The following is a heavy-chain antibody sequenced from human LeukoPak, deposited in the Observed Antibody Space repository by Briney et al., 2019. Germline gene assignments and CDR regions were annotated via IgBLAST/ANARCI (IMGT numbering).Heavy chain of an antibody. J-gene: IGHJ2*01. D-gene: IGHD6-13*01. Sequence: GASIKVSCKSSGYTFTDYYVHWVRQAPGQGLEWMGRINPNSGDTNYAQNFQGRVTMSRDTSISTAYLELNRLIFDDTAVFYCARSTITVTAAGHFDLWGRSTLVTVSS. CDR3: ARSTITVTAAGHFDL. V-gene: IGHV1-2*06. CDR1: GYTFTDYY. CDR2: INPNSGDT.